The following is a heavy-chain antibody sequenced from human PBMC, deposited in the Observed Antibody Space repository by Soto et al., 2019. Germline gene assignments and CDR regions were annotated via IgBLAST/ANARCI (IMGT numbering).Heavy chain of an antibody. CDR2: IYHSGST. V-gene: IGHV4-4*02. CDR3: ARDSRYFHYYYGMDV. D-gene: IGHD1-1*01. Sequence: SETLSLTCAVSGGSISSSNWWSWVRQPPGKGLEWIGEIYHSGSTNYNPSLKSRVTISVDKSKNQFSLKLSSVTAADTAVYYCARDSRYFHYYYGMDVWGQGTTVTVSS. CDR1: GGSISSSNW. J-gene: IGHJ6*02.